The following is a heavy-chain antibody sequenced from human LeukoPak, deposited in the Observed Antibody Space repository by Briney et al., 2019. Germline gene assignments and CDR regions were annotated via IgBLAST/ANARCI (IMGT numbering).Heavy chain of an antibody. V-gene: IGHV3-23*01. CDR2: ISGSGGST. D-gene: IGHD3-22*01. J-gene: IGHJ4*02. CDR1: GFTFSSYA. CDR3: AREKILYYYDSSGYYDY. Sequence: GGSLRLSCAASGFTFSSYAMSWVRQAPGKGLEWVSAISGSGGSTYYADSVKGRFTISRDNSKNTLYLQMNSLRAEDTAVYYCAREKILYYYDSSGYYDYWGQGTLVTVSS.